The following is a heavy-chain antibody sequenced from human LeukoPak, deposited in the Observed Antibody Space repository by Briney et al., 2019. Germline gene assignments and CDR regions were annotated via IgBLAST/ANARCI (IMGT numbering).Heavy chain of an antibody. CDR1: GYTFTGYY. CDR3: ARNKYDILSGYLSFDY. CDR2: INPNSGGT. V-gene: IGHV1-2*06. J-gene: IGHJ4*02. D-gene: IGHD3-9*01. Sequence: ASVKVSCKASGYTFTGYYMHWVRQAPGQGLEWMGRINPNSGGTNYAQKFQGRVTMTRDTSISTAYMELSRLRSDDTAVYYCARNKYDILSGYLSFDYWGQGTLVTVSS.